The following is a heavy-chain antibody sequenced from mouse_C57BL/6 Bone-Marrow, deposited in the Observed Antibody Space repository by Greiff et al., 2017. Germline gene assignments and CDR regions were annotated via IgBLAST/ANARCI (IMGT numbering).Heavy chain of an antibody. CDR3: VRQGYYGLAY. Sequence: EVQLVESGGGLVQPKGSLKLSCAASGFSFNTYAMNWVRQAPGKGLEWVARIRSKSNNYATYYADSVKDRFTISRDDSESMLYLQMNNSKTEDTAMYYCVRQGYYGLAYWGQGTLVTVSA. CDR1: GFSFNTYA. J-gene: IGHJ3*01. D-gene: IGHD1-1*01. CDR2: IRSKSNNYAT. V-gene: IGHV10-1*01.